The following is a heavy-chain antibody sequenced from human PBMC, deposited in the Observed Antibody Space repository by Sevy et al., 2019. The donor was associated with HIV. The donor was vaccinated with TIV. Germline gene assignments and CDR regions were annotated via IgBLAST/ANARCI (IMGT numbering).Heavy chain of an antibody. CDR3: ARPSTRIAAAASAFYDN. CDR2: INGRGGST. J-gene: IGHJ4*02. CDR1: GYSFSSYA. V-gene: IGHV3-23*01. D-gene: IGHD6-13*01. Sequence: GGSLRLSCVVSGYSFSSYAISWVRQAPGKGLEWVSTINGRGGSTYYADSVKGRFTISRDNPKSTLFLQMINLRVDDTAIYYCARPSTRIAAAASAFYDNWGQGTLVTVSS.